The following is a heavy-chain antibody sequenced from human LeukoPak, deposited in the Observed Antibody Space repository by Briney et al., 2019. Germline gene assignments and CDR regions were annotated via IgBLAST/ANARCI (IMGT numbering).Heavy chain of an antibody. V-gene: IGHV3-15*01. Sequence: GGSLRLSCAASGFTFSNVWMSWVRQAPGKGLEWVGRIKSKTDGGTVDYVAPVKGRFTISRDDSKNTLYLQMNSLKSEDTAVYYCTTAHSGSYSRVDYWGQGTLVTVSS. J-gene: IGHJ4*02. D-gene: IGHD1-26*01. CDR2: IKSKTDGGTV. CDR3: TTAHSGSYSRVDY. CDR1: GFTFSNVW.